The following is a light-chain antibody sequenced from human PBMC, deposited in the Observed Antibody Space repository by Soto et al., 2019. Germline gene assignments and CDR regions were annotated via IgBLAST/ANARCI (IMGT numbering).Light chain of an antibody. CDR3: TSYTSSTTLDV. V-gene: IGLV2-14*01. CDR1: SSDVGGYNY. CDR2: EVS. Sequence: QSVLTQPASVSGCPGQSITISCTGTSSDVGGYNYVSWYQQHPGKAPKLMIYEVSNRPSGVSNRFSGSKSGHTASLTISGLQSEDEADYFCTSYTSSTTLDVFGTGT. J-gene: IGLJ1*01.